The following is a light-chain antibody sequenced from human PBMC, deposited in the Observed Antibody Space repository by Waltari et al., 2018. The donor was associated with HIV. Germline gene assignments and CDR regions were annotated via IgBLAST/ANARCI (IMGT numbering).Light chain of an antibody. V-gene: IGLV2-8*01. CDR3: SSYADSDTPVV. CDR1: SSDVGAYNY. Sequence: QSALAQPPSASGSAGQSVTISCTGTSSDVGAYNYVSWSQQHPGKSPKLIIYAVTKRPSGVPDRFSGAKSGNTASLTVSGLQGEDEADYYCSSYADSDTPVVFGGGTKLTVL. CDR2: AVT. J-gene: IGLJ2*01.